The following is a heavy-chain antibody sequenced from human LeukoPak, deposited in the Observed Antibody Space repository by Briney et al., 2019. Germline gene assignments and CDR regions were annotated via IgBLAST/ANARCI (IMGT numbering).Heavy chain of an antibody. Sequence: PGGSLRLSCAASGFTFSSYWMSWVRQAPGKGLEWVANIKQDGCEKYYVDSVKGRFTISRDNAKNSLYLQMNSLRAEDTAVYYCARYYDFWSGYYRYSKEGFDYWGQGTLVTVSS. D-gene: IGHD3-3*01. V-gene: IGHV3-7*01. CDR2: IKQDGCEK. CDR3: ARYYDFWSGYYRYSKEGFDY. CDR1: GFTFSSYW. J-gene: IGHJ4*02.